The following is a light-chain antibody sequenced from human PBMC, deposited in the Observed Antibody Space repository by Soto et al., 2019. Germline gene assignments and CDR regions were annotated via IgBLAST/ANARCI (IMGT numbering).Light chain of an antibody. V-gene: IGKV3-15*01. Sequence: EIVMTQSPCTLSVSPWERSSLSFRASQSVSSNLAWYQQKPGQSPRLLIYGASTRATGIPARFSGSGSGTEFTLTISSLQSEDVAAYFCQQYNDWPRTFGQGTKVDIK. CDR3: QQYNDWPRT. CDR2: GAS. J-gene: IGKJ1*01. CDR1: QSVSSN.